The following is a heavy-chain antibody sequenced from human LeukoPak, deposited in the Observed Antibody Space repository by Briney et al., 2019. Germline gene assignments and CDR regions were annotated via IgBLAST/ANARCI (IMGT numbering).Heavy chain of an antibody. J-gene: IGHJ6*02. D-gene: IGHD3-22*01. V-gene: IGHV1-69*13. CDR2: IIPIFGTA. Sequence: ASVKVSCKASGGTFSIYAISWVRQAPGQGLEWMGGIIPIFGTANYAQKFQGRVTITADESTSTAYMELSSLRSEDTAVYYCARKNDSSGYYYYYGMDVWGQGTTVTVSS. CDR3: ARKNDSSGYYYYYGMDV. CDR1: GGTFSIYA.